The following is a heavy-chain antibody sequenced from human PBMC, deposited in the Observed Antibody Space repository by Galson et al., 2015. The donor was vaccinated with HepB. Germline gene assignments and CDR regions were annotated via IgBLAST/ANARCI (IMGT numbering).Heavy chain of an antibody. CDR3: AKDAGGAYSASWYSEGSFDC. CDR2: ISYDGSGK. D-gene: IGHD6-13*01. V-gene: IGHV3-30*18. CDR1: GFIFSDYG. Sequence: SLRLSCAGSGFIFSDYGIHWVRQAPGKGLEWVAVISYDGSGKYYADSVKGRFTISRDNSRNTLYLQMSSLRSEDTAMYYCAKDAGGAYSASWYSEGSFDCWGQGIVVTVSS. J-gene: IGHJ4*02.